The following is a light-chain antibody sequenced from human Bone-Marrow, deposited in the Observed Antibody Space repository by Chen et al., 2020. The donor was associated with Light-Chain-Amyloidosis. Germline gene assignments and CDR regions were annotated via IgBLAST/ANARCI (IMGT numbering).Light chain of an antibody. CDR1: SSDVGAYNY. Sequence: QTALTQPASVSGSPGQSITISCTGTSSDVGAYNYVSWHQQHPGKAPKLIIYDVNNRPSGVSSRFSGSKSGNTASLTISGLQAEDEADYYCSSYSTTSTDVAFGAGTKLIVL. CDR3: SSYSTTSTDVA. J-gene: IGLJ2*01. V-gene: IGLV2-14*01. CDR2: DVN.